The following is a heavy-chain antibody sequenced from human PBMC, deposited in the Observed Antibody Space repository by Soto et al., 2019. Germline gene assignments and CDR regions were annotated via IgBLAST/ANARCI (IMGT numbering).Heavy chain of an antibody. CDR2: LSGSGVST. Sequence: GGSLRLSCVASGFPFSNYAMTWVRQAPGKGLEWVSALSGSGVSTYYADSVMGRFTISRDNSKNTVYLQMNSLRAEDTAVYYCAKIESRFFYDSTGYYPFHYWGQGTLVTVSS. J-gene: IGHJ4*02. CDR3: AKIESRFFYDSTGYYPFHY. D-gene: IGHD3-22*01. CDR1: GFPFSNYA. V-gene: IGHV3-23*01.